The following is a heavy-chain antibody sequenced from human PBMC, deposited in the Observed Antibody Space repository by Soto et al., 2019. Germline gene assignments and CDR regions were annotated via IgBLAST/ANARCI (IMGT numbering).Heavy chain of an antibody. CDR3: AGHISNFRYYYDAMDV. Sequence: GESLKISCKGSGYTFTDYWIGWVRQLPWKGLEWMGIIYPGDSDTRYSPSFQGHVTITVDKSTNTAYLQWNTLRASDTAMYYCAGHISNFRYYYDAMDVWGHGTTVIVSS. J-gene: IGHJ6*02. V-gene: IGHV5-51*01. CDR1: GYTFTDYW. CDR2: IYPGDSDT. D-gene: IGHD4-4*01.